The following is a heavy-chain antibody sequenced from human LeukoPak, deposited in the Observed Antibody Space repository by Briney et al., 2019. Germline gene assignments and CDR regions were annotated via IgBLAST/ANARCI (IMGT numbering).Heavy chain of an antibody. J-gene: IGHJ3*02. CDR2: ISSRSATI. D-gene: IGHD3-22*01. Sequence: GGSLRLSCAASGFTFSSYSMNWVRQAPGKGLEWVLYISSRSATIYYADSVKGRFTISRDNAKNSLYLQMNSLRAEDTAVYYCARRTYDSHAFDIWGQGTMVTVSS. CDR3: ARRTYDSHAFDI. CDR1: GFTFSSYS. V-gene: IGHV3-48*04.